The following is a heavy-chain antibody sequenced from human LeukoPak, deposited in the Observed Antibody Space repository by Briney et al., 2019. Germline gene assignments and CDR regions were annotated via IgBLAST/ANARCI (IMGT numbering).Heavy chain of an antibody. CDR3: ARGLSSGWYSGDY. CDR1: GFTVSSNY. D-gene: IGHD6-19*01. J-gene: IGHJ4*02. V-gene: IGHV3-66*01. CDR2: IYSGGST. Sequence: PGGSLRLSCAASGFTVSSNYMSWVRQAPGKGLEWVSVIYSGGSTYYADSVKGRFTVSRDNSKNTLYLQMNSLRAEDTAVYYCARGLSSGWYSGDYWGQGTLVTVSS.